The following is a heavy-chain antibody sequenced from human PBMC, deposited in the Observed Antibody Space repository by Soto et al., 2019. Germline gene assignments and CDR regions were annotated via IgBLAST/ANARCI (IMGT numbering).Heavy chain of an antibody. CDR2: IGGSGRTT. D-gene: IGHD3-22*01. V-gene: IGHV3-23*01. J-gene: IGHJ4*02. CDR3: SKSRYSDSSGDFYDY. Sequence: EVQLLESGGGLVQPGGSLSLSCAASAFTFNNYAMSWVRQAPGKGLEWVSGIGGSGRTTYYADSVKGRFTISRDNSNNTLFLQMNSLRAEDTAVYYCSKSRYSDSSGDFYDYWGQGTLVTVSS. CDR1: AFTFNNYA.